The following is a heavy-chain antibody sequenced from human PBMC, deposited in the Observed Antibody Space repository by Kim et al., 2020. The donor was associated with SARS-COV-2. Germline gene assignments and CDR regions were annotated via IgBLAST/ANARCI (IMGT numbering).Heavy chain of an antibody. CDR2: IFDRGST. CDR1: GGSINYYY. J-gene: IGHJ4*02. V-gene: IGHV4-59*08. CDR3: ARRYIDHLDS. Sequence: SETLSLTCTVSGGSINYYYWNWIRQPPGKGLEWIGDIFDRGSTNYNPSLKSRVTISVDTSKNQFSLNLSSVTAADTAVYYCARRYIDHLDSWGQVTLVT. D-gene: IGHD1-1*01.